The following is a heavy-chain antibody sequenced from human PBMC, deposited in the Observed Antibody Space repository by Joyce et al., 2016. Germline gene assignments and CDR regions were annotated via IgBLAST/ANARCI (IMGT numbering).Heavy chain of an antibody. Sequence: QVHLQPWGAGLLKPSETLSLPCAVYGGSFSNYFWSWIRQPPGKGLEWIGEIDDRGRTKYNPSLKSRVIISIDTSKNQFSLKLSSVAAADTAVYYCARPVYCSVTTCSGPFQIWGQGSLVAVSS. D-gene: IGHD2-15*01. CDR2: IDDRGRT. J-gene: IGHJ4*01. V-gene: IGHV4-34*02. CDR1: GGSFSNYF. CDR3: ARPVYCSVTTCSGPFQI.